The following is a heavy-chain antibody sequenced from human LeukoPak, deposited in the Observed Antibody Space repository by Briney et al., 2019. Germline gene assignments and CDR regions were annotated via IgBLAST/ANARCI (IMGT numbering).Heavy chain of an antibody. Sequence: PGGSLRLSCAASGLTFSSYSMNWVRQAPGKGLEWVPSISSSSSYIYYADSVKGRFTISRDNAKNSLYLQMNSLRAEDTAVYYCARDRAPGYSYPLDYWGQATLVTVSS. D-gene: IGHD3-22*01. V-gene: IGHV3-21*01. CDR3: ARDRAPGYSYPLDY. CDR1: GLTFSSYS. J-gene: IGHJ4*02. CDR2: ISSSSSYI.